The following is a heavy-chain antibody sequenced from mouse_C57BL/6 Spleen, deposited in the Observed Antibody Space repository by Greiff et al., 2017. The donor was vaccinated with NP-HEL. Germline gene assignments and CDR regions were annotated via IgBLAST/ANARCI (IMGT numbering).Heavy chain of an antibody. CDR2: INPNYGTT. J-gene: IGHJ3*01. Sequence: VQLKQSGPELVKPGASVKISCKASGYSFTDYNMNWVKQSNGKSLEWIGVINPNYGTTSYNQKFKGKATLTVDQSSSTAYMQLNSLTSEDSAVYYWAEYYDSSYRAWFAYWGQGTLVTVAA. V-gene: IGHV1-39*01. CDR3: AEYYDSSYRAWFAY. D-gene: IGHD1-1*01. CDR1: GYSFTDYN.